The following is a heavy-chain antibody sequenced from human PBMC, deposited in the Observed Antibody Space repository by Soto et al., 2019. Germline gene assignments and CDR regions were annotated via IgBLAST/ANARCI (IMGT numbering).Heavy chain of an antibody. CDR2: ISSNGGST. CDR3: ARVSFGLNYYMDV. CDR1: GFTFSSYA. J-gene: IGHJ6*03. D-gene: IGHD3-3*01. Sequence: EVQLVESGGGLVQPGGSLRLSCAASGFTFSSYAMHWVRQAPGKGLEYVSAISSNGGSTYYANSVKGRFTISRDNSKNTLYLQMGSLRAEDMAVYYCARVSFGLNYYMDVWGKGTTVTVSS. V-gene: IGHV3-64*01.